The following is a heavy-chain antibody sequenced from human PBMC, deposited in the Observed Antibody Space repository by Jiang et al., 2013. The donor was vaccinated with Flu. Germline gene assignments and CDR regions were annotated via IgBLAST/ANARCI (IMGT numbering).Heavy chain of an antibody. Sequence: SGAEVKKPGASVKVSCKASGYIFCRYGITWVRQAPGQGLGWMGWISIYTGDTYYAQKFQGRVTMTTDTSTTTAYMELTSLRSDDTAKYYCARGQAWFDRWGQGTLVTVSS. CDR3: ARGQAWFDR. CDR1: GYIFCRYG. CDR2: ISIYTGDT. V-gene: IGHV1-18*01. J-gene: IGHJ5*02.